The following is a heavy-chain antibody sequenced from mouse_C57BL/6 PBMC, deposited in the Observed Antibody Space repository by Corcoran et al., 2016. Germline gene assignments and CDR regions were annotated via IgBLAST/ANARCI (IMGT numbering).Heavy chain of an antibody. CDR1: GYAFSSYW. Sequence: QVQLQQSGAELVKPGASVKISCKASGYAFSSYWMNWVKQRPGKGLEWIGQIYPGDGDTNYNGKFKGKATLTADKSSSTACMQLRSLTSEDSAVYFCARGGIYDGYYFYWYFDVRGTGTTVTVSS. D-gene: IGHD2-3*01. V-gene: IGHV1-80*01. CDR3: ARGGIYDGYYFYWYFDV. J-gene: IGHJ1*03. CDR2: IYPGDGDT.